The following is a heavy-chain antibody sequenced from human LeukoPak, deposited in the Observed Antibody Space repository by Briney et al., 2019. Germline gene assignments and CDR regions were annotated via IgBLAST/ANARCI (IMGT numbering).Heavy chain of an antibody. D-gene: IGHD6-19*01. V-gene: IGHV4-31*03. CDR3: GRMMDNSGWFVLDY. Sequence: SSETLSLTCTVSGGSISSGGYSWSWIRQHPGKGLEWIGYIYYSGSTYYNPSHKSRVTISVDTSKNQFSLKLSSVTAADTAVYYCGRMMDNSGWFVLDYWGQGTLVTVSS. CDR2: IYYSGST. J-gene: IGHJ4*02. CDR1: GGSISSGGYS.